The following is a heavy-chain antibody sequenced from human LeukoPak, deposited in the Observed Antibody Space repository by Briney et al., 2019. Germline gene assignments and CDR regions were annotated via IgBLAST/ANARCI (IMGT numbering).Heavy chain of an antibody. Sequence: GGSLRLSCAASGFTFSSYSMNWVRQAPGKGLEWVSSISSSSSYIYYADSVKGRLTISRDNAKNSLYLQMNSLRAEDTAVYYCARPPEGYSYGFYFGHWGQGAPVIVSS. CDR1: GFTFSSYS. J-gene: IGHJ4*02. D-gene: IGHD5-18*01. V-gene: IGHV3-21*01. CDR3: ARPPEGYSYGFYFGH. CDR2: ISSSSSYI.